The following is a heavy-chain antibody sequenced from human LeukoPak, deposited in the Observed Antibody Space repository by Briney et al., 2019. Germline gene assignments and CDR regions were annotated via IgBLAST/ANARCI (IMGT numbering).Heavy chain of an antibody. J-gene: IGHJ4*02. CDR2: IYYSGST. V-gene: IGHV4-39*07. Sequence: PSETLSLTCTVSGGSISSSSYYWGWIRQPPGKGLEWIGSIYYSGSTYYNPSPKSRVTISVDTSKNQFSLKLSSVTAADTAVYYCASSPSYYYDSSGYYSWSYFDYWGQGTLVTVSS. CDR1: GGSISSSSYY. D-gene: IGHD3-22*01. CDR3: ASSPSYYYDSSGYYSWSYFDY.